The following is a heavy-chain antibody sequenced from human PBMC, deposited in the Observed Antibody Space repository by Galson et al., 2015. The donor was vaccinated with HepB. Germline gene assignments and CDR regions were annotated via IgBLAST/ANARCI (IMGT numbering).Heavy chain of an antibody. CDR1: GFTFSDYW. CDR3: ARWGGCTSSSCFL. CDR2: INSDGSII. J-gene: IGHJ4*01. V-gene: IGHV3-74*01. Sequence: SLRLSCAASGFTFSDYWMHWVRQAPGEGLVWVSRINSDGSIISYADSVEGRFTISRDNAKNTLYLQMNSLRPEDTAVYYCARWGGCTSSSCFLWGHGTLVTVSS. D-gene: IGHD2-15*01.